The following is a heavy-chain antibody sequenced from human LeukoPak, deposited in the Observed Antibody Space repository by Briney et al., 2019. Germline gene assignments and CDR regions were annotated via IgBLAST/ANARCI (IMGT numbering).Heavy chain of an antibody. CDR1: GFTFSSYA. V-gene: IGHV3-23*01. J-gene: IGHJ1*01. Sequence: GGSLRLSCAASGFTFSSYAMSWVRQAPGRGLEWVSAISGSGGSTYYADSVKGRFTISRDNSKNTLYLQMNSLRAEDTAVYYCAKDLNDNGDYVYFQHWGQGTLVTVSS. CDR3: AKDLNDNGDYVYFQH. D-gene: IGHD4-17*01. CDR2: ISGSGGST.